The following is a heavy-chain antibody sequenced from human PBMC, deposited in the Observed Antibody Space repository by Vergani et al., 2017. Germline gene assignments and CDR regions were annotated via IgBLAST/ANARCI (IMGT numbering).Heavy chain of an antibody. V-gene: IGHV4-34*01. CDR3: AAPHCSSTSCPKNSLGY. CDR2: INHSGST. Sequence: QVQLQQWGAGLLKPSETLSLTCAVYGGSFSGYYWSWIRQPPGKGLEWIGEINHSGSTNYNPSLKSRVTISVDTSKNQFSLKLSSVTAADTAVYYCAAPHCSSTSCPKNSLGYWGQGTLVTVSS. D-gene: IGHD2-2*01. CDR1: GGSFSGYY. J-gene: IGHJ4*02.